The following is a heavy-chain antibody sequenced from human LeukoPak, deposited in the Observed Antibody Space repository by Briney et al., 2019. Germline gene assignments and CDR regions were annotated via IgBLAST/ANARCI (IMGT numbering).Heavy chain of an antibody. J-gene: IGHJ5*02. Sequence: GSSVKVSCKASGGTFGSYAISWVRQAPGQGLEWMGRIIPILGIANYAQKFQGRVTITADKSTSTAYMELSSLRSEDTAVYYCARGVYYYDSSGYTGGWFDPWGQGTLVTVSS. D-gene: IGHD3-22*01. CDR3: ARGVYYYDSSGYTGGWFDP. V-gene: IGHV1-69*04. CDR2: IIPILGIA. CDR1: GGTFGSYA.